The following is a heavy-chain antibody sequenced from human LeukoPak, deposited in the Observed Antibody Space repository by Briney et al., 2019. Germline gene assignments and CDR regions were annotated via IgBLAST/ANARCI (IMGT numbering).Heavy chain of an antibody. CDR3: ARVGDYHDSSGYHNWFDP. J-gene: IGHJ5*02. V-gene: IGHV4-59*01. CDR1: GGSISSYY. D-gene: IGHD3-22*01. Sequence: PSETLSLTCTVSGGSISSYYWSWIRQPPGKGLEWIGYIYYSGSTNYNPSLKSRVTISVDTSKNQFSLKLSSVTAADTAVYYCARVGDYHDSSGYHNWFDPWGQGTLVTVSS. CDR2: IYYSGST.